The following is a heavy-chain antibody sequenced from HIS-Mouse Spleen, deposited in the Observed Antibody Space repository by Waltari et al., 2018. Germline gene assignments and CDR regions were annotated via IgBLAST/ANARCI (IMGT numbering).Heavy chain of an antibody. J-gene: IGHJ2*01. CDR2: IYYSGRT. V-gene: IGHV4-39*07. D-gene: IGHD6-13*01. CDR3: AREIPYSSSWYDWYFDL. Sequence: QLQLQESGPGLVKPSETLSLTCTVSGGSISSSSYYWGWIRQPPGKGLGWIGRIYYSGRTYSHPSLKSRVTISVDTSKNQFSLKLSSVPAADTAVYYCAREIPYSSSWYDWYFDLWGRGTLVTVSS. CDR1: GGSISSSSYY.